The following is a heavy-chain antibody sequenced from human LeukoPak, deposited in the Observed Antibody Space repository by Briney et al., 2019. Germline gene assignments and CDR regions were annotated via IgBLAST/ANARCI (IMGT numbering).Heavy chain of an antibody. J-gene: IGHJ6*02. CDR2: INHSGST. CDR3: ARAGGSSWPYYYYGMDV. V-gene: IGHV4-34*01. Sequence: SETLSLTCAVYGGSFSGYYWSWIRQPPGKGLEWIGEINHSGSTNYNPSLKSRVTISVDTSKNQFSLKLSSVTAADTAVYYCARAGGSSWPYYYYGMDVWGQGTTATVSS. CDR1: GGSFSGYY. D-gene: IGHD6-13*01.